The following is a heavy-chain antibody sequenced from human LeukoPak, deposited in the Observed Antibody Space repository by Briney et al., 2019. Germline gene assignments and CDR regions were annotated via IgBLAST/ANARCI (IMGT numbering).Heavy chain of an antibody. Sequence: ASVKVSCKASGYTFTGYYMHWVRQAPRQGLEWMGWINPNSGGTKYAQKFQGRVTMTRDTSISTAYMELSRLRSDDTAVYYCARDNGYYYGSGSYSPNWFDPWGQGTLVTVSS. CDR3: ARDNGYYYGSGSYSPNWFDP. V-gene: IGHV1-2*02. J-gene: IGHJ5*02. CDR2: INPNSGGT. CDR1: GYTFTGYY. D-gene: IGHD3-10*01.